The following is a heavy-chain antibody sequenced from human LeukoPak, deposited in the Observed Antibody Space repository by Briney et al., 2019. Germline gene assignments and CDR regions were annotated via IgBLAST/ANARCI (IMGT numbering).Heavy chain of an antibody. D-gene: IGHD2-15*01. CDR1: GFTFDDYA. J-gene: IGHJ4*02. Sequence: GRSLRLSCAASGFTFDDYAMHWVRQAPGKGLEWVSGISWNSGSIGYADSVKGRFTISRDNAKNSLYLQMNSLRAEDTAVYYCARDRRYCSGGSCQLDYWGQGTLVTVSS. V-gene: IGHV3-9*01. CDR2: ISWNSGSI. CDR3: ARDRRYCSGGSCQLDY.